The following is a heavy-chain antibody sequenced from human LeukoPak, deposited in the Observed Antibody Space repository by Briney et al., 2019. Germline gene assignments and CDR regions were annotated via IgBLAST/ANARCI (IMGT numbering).Heavy chain of an antibody. V-gene: IGHV4-59*11. CDR2: IYYSGST. J-gene: IGHJ6*03. Sequence: TSETLSLTCTVSGGSISSHYWSWIRQPPGKGLEWIGYIYYSGSTNYNPSLKNRVTISVDTSKKQFSLKLSSVTAADTAVYYCARSNWGSDSYYYYTDVWGKGTTVTVSS. D-gene: IGHD7-27*01. CDR1: GGSISSHY. CDR3: ARSNWGSDSYYYYTDV.